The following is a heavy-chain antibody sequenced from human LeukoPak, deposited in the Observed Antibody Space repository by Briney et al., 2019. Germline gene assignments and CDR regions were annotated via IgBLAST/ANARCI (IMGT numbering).Heavy chain of an antibody. Sequence: SGGFLIFSWASAGFTFSSYAISLVRQAAGKVLEWVSAISGSGGSTYYADSVKGLFTISRDNSKNTLYLQMNSLRAEDTAVYYCARDPPWIYSGSYYHDDFDIWGQGTMVTVSS. CDR3: ARDPPWIYSGSYYHDDFDI. CDR2: ISGSGGST. D-gene: IGHD1-26*01. J-gene: IGHJ3*02. CDR1: GFTFSSYA. V-gene: IGHV3-23*01.